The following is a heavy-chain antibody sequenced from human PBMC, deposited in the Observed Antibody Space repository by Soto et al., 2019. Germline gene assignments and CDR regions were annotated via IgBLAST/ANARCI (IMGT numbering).Heavy chain of an antibody. CDR3: ARSRSRLGGPFDY. CDR2: IWYDGSNK. V-gene: IGHV3-33*01. D-gene: IGHD6-25*01. J-gene: IGHJ4*02. CDR1: GFTFSSYG. Sequence: GGSLRLSCAASGFTFSSYGMHWVRQAPGKGLEWVAVIWYDGSNKYYADSVKGRFTISRDNSKNTLYLQMNSLRAEDTAVYYCARSRSRLGGPFDYWGQGTLVTVSS.